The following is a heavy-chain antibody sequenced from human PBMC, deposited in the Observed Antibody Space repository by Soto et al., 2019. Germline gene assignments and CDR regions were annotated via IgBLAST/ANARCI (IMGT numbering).Heavy chain of an antibody. CDR3: ANSPTLAARWLSPEYYYYMDV. D-gene: IGHD6-6*01. CDR1: GFTFSSYA. J-gene: IGHJ6*03. Sequence: GGSLRLSCAASGFTFSSYAMSWVRQAPGKGLEWVSAISGSGGSTYYADSVKGRFTISRDNSKNTLYLQMNSLRAEDTAVYYCANSPTLAARWLSPEYYYYMDVWGKGTTVTVSS. V-gene: IGHV3-23*01. CDR2: ISGSGGST.